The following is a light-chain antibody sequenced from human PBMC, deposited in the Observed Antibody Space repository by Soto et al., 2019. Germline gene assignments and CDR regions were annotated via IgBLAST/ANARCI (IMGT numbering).Light chain of an antibody. V-gene: IGKV3-20*01. CDR3: QHYGSLPRPWT. CDR2: GAS. Sequence: VLTQSPDTLSLSPGERATLSCRASQSVSSSFLSWYQQKPGQAPRPLIYGASSRATGISERFSGSGSGTDFTLTIARLEPEDYAVYYCQHYGSLPRPWTFGQGTKMEIK. CDR1: QSVSSSF. J-gene: IGKJ1*01.